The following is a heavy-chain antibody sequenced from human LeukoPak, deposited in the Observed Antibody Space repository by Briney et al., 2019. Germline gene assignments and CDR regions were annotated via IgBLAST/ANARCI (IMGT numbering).Heavy chain of an antibody. V-gene: IGHV4-59*01. D-gene: IGHD3-22*01. CDR3: ARDPNYYDSSGYALYFDY. CDR1: GGSISSYY. Sequence: SETLSLTCTVSGGSISSYYWSWIRQPPGKGLEWIGNVYNSGSTNYNPSLKSRVTISVDTPKNQFSLKLSSVTAADTAVYYCARDPNYYDSSGYALYFDYWGQGTLVTVSS. CDR2: VYNSGST. J-gene: IGHJ4*02.